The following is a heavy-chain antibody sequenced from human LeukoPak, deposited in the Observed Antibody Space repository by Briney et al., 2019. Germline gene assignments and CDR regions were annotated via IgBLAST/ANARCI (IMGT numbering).Heavy chain of an antibody. J-gene: IGHJ4*02. CDR2: IYYSGST. CDR3: AKDLGLAVTVTQYYFDY. CDR1: GGSISSGGYY. D-gene: IGHD6-19*01. Sequence: SETLSLTCTVSGGSISSGGYYWSWIRQHPGKGLEWIGYIYYSGSTYYNPSLKSRVTISVDTSKNQFSLKLSSVTAADTAVYYCAKDLGLAVTVTQYYFDYWGQGTLVTVSS. V-gene: IGHV4-31*03.